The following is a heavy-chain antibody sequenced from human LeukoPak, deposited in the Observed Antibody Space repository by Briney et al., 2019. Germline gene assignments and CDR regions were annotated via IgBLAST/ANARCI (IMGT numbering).Heavy chain of an antibody. CDR1: GYSISSGYY. Sequence: TSETLSLTCTVSGYSISSGYYWGWIRQPPGKGLEWIGSIYHSGSTYYNPSLKSRVTISVDTSKNQFSLKLTSVTAADTAVYYCARGVNSGYFDYCGQGTLVTVSS. CDR2: IYHSGST. CDR3: ARGVNSGYFDY. D-gene: IGHD1-26*01. J-gene: IGHJ4*02. V-gene: IGHV4-38-2*02.